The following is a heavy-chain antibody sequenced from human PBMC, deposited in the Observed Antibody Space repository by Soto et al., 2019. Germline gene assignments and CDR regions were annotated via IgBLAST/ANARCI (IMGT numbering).Heavy chain of an antibody. J-gene: IGHJ6*02. Sequence: GGSLRLSCAASGFTFDDYGMSWVRQAPGKGLEWVSGINWNGGSTGYADSVKGRFTISRDNAKNSLYLQMNSLRAEDTALYYCARRDTGEYCSSTSCYVINYYGMDVWGQGTTVTVSS. D-gene: IGHD2-2*01. CDR3: ARRDTGEYCSSTSCYVINYYGMDV. V-gene: IGHV3-20*04. CDR2: INWNGGST. CDR1: GFTFDDYG.